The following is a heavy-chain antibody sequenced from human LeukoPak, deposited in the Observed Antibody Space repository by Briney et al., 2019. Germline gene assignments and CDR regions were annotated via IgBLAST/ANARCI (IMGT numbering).Heavy chain of an antibody. V-gene: IGHV3-20*04. CDR3: ARTGLGESSIAARNAFDI. D-gene: IGHD6-6*01. CDR1: GFTVSSNY. J-gene: IGHJ3*02. Sequence: GGSLRLSCAVSGFTVSSNYMSWVRQAPGKGLEWVSGINWNGGSTGYADSVKGRFTISRDNAKNSLYLQMNSLRAEDTALYYCARTGLGESSIAARNAFDIWGQGAMVTVSS. CDR2: INWNGGST.